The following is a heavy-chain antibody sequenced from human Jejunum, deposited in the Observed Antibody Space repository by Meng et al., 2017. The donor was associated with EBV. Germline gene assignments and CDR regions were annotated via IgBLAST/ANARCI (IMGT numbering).Heavy chain of an antibody. CDR2: AHFSGIT. D-gene: IGHD2-8*02. CDR3: ARRTGDYVVGY. J-gene: IGHJ4*02. CDR1: GGSFSGYY. V-gene: IGHV4-34*02. Sequence: QVQLQQWGAGLLRPTEALSLTCAVYGGSFSGYYWSWVRQPPGRGLEYIGKAHFSGITNYTPSLKSRVTMSVDASKNQFSLRLTSVTAADTAVYYCARRTGDYVVGYWGQGTLVTVSS.